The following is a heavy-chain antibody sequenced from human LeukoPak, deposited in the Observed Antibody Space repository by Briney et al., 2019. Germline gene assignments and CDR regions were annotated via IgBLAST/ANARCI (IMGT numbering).Heavy chain of an antibody. J-gene: IGHJ4*02. V-gene: IGHV3-30-3*01. CDR1: GFTFSSYA. D-gene: IGHD4-23*01. CDR3: AKDVELYGGNSDY. Sequence: GGSLRLSCAASGFTFSSYAMHWVRQAPGKGLEWVAAISYDGSNKYYADSVKGRFTISRDNSKNTLYLQMNSLRAEDTAVYYCAKDVELYGGNSDYWGQGTLVTVSS. CDR2: ISYDGSNK.